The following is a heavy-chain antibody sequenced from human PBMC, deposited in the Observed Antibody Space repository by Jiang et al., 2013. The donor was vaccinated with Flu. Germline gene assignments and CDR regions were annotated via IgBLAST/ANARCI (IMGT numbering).Heavy chain of an antibody. J-gene: IGHJ4*02. D-gene: IGHD3-22*01. CDR1: GGSITSSSYY. CDR2: IYYSGTT. Sequence: GLVKPSETLSLTCTVSGGSITSSSYYWGWIRQPPGKGLEWIGTIYYSGTTYYNPSLKSRVTISVDTSKNQFSLKLSSVTAADTAVYYCARLWSPSSGYYLDYWGQGTLVTVSS. CDR3: ARLWSPSSGYYLDY. V-gene: IGHV4-39*01.